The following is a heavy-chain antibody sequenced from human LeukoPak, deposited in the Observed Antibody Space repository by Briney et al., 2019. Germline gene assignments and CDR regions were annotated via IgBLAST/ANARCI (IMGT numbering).Heavy chain of an antibody. D-gene: IGHD3-9*01. Sequence: ASVKVSCKASGYTFTSHGISWVRQAPGQGLEWMGWINPNSGGTKYAQKFQGRVSMTRDTSIRTAYMELSRLRSDDTAVYYCARDRLTIFGPDAFDIWGQGTMLTVSS. V-gene: IGHV1-2*02. CDR2: INPNSGGT. J-gene: IGHJ3*02. CDR3: ARDRLTIFGPDAFDI. CDR1: GYTFTSHG.